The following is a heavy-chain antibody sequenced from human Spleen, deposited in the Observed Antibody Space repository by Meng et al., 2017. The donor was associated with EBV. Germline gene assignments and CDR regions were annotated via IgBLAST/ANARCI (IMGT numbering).Heavy chain of an antibody. Sequence: EVRLEESGGALVQPGGSLRISCAASGFTFSTHWMHWVRQTPGKGLVWVSRINEHGTIKTYADSVKGRFSISRDNAKNTLYLQMNSLRAEDTAVYYCARDLVGSHDYWGQGTLVTVSS. J-gene: IGHJ4*02. CDR1: GFTFSTHW. CDR3: ARDLVGSHDY. CDR2: INEHGTIK. V-gene: IGHV3-74*03.